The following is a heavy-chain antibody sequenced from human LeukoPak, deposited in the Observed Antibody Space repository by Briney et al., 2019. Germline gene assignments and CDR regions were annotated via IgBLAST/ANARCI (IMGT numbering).Heavy chain of an antibody. D-gene: IGHD3-10*01. V-gene: IGHV5-51*01. CDR2: IYPGDSET. Sequence: GESLQISCKGSGPTFNTYWIGWIRQVPGRGLEWMGGIYPGDSETRYSPSFQGQVTISADKSMNTAYLQWGSLKASDTAMYYCVSHGSGIFYKTLSYWGQGTLVTVSS. CDR3: VSHGSGIFYKTLSY. J-gene: IGHJ4*02. CDR1: GPTFNTYW.